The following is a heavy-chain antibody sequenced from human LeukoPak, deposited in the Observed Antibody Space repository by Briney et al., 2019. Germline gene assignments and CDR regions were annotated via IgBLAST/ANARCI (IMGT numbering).Heavy chain of an antibody. CDR2: INPNSGGT. CDR3: ARAGRVEDYGLLSCIN. Sequence: ASVKVSCKASGYTFTGYYMHWVRQAPGQGLEWMGWINPNSGGTNYAQKFQGWVTMTRDTSISTAYMGLSRLRSDDTAVYYCARAGRVEDYGLLSCINWGQGTLVTVSS. D-gene: IGHD2-2*01. J-gene: IGHJ4*02. CDR1: GYTFTGYY. V-gene: IGHV1-2*04.